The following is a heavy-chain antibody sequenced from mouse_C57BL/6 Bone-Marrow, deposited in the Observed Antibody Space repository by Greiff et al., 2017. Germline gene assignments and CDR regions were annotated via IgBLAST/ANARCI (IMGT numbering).Heavy chain of an antibody. D-gene: IGHD2-3*01. V-gene: IGHV14-2*01. CDR2: IDPEDGET. Sequence: VHVKQSGAELVKPGASVKLSCTASGFNIKDYYMHWVKQRTEQGLEWIGRIDPEDGETKYAPKFQGKATITADTSSNTAYLQLSSLTSEDTAVYYCARRLYDGYFSFDYWGQGTTLTVSS. J-gene: IGHJ2*01. CDR1: GFNIKDYY. CDR3: ARRLYDGYFSFDY.